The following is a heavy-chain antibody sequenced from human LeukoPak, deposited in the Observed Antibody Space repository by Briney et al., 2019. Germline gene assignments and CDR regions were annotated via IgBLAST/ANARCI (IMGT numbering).Heavy chain of an antibody. J-gene: IGHJ4*02. CDR3: ARGDFQFDL. CDR1: GYTFTGYY. D-gene: IGHD2-21*02. V-gene: IGHV1-2*02. CDR2: INPNSGGT. Sequence: ASVKVSCKASGYTFTGYYMHWVRQAPGQGLEWMGWINPNSGGTNYAQKFQGRVTVTRDTSIITTYMELRRLRFDDTAVYYRARGDFQFDLWGQGTLVTVSS.